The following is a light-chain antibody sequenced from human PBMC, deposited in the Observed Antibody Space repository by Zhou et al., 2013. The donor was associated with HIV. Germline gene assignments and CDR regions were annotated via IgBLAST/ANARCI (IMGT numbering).Light chain of an antibody. CDR3: MQALETFT. Sequence: DVVLTQSPRSLSVSLGEPASISCRPSQSLLHTNGYIYLDWYLQRPGQPPQLLIYLGSYRASGVPDRFSGSGSGTEFTLKISRVEAEDVGIYYCMQALETFTFGGGTKVEIK. V-gene: IGKV2-28*01. CDR2: LGS. CDR1: QSLLHTNGYIY. J-gene: IGKJ4*01.